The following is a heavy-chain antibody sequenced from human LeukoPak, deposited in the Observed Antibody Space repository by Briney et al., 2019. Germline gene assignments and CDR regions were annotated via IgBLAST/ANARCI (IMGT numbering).Heavy chain of an antibody. CDR2: INLNSGGT. CDR1: GYTFTGYY. J-gene: IGHJ4*02. D-gene: IGHD1-26*01. Sequence: ASVKVSCKASGYTFTGYYIHWVRQAPGQGLEWMGWINLNSGGTNYAQKFQDRVTMTTDTSTSTAYMEVRSLRSDDTAVYYCARDPGLKRYSGSYGFDYWGQGTLVTVSS. CDR3: ARDPGLKRYSGSYGFDY. V-gene: IGHV1-2*02.